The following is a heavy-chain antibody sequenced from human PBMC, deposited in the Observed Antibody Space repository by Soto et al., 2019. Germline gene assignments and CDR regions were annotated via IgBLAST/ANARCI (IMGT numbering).Heavy chain of an antibody. V-gene: IGHV3-48*02. CDR2: VSGSGRNR. CDR3: ARPGSGSYSGMDV. D-gene: IGHD3-10*01. J-gene: IGHJ6*02. Sequence: GGSLRLSWGAAGGTFSTYGMGWVRQAPGKGLEWVSGVSGSGRNRDYADSVKGRFTISRDNAKNSLYLQMNSLRDEDTAVYSCARPGSGSYSGMDVWGQGPTVTVSS. CDR1: GGTFSTYG.